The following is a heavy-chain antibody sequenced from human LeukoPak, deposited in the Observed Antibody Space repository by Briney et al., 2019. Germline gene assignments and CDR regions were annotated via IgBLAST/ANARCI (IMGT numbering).Heavy chain of an antibody. CDR1: GYTFNLYY. V-gene: IGHV1-2*06. J-gene: IGHJ4*02. CDR2: INPHTGAT. D-gene: IGHD6-19*01. Sequence: ASVKLSCKASGYTFNLYYIHWVGQAPGQGLEWLGRINPHTGATHFAQKFQARVTMARDTSITTAYMELSGLKSDDAAVYFCAREDLIAVSGQTFDFWGQGTLVSVSS. CDR3: AREDLIAVSGQTFDF.